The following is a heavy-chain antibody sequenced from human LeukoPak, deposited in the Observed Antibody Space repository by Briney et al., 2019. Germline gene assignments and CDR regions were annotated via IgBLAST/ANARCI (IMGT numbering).Heavy chain of an antibody. CDR1: GGSFSGYY. V-gene: IGHV4-34*01. D-gene: IGHD4-17*01. J-gene: IGHJ4*02. CDR3: ARGPYGGKEHY. CDR2: INHSGST. Sequence: PSETPSLTCAVYGGSFSGYYWSWIRQPPGKGLEWIGEINHSGSTNYNPSLKSRVTISVDTSKNQFSLKLSSVTAADTAVYYCARGPYGGKEHYWGQGTLVTVSS.